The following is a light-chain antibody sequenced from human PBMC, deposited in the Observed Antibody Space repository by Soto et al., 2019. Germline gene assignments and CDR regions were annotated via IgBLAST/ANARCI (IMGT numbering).Light chain of an antibody. CDR2: DTS. V-gene: IGKV3-20*01. CDR1: QSVSNNY. Sequence: EIVLTQSPGTLSLSPGERATLSCRASQSVSNNYLAWYQQKPGQAPRLLIDDTSRRATGIPDRFSGSGSGTDFTLTISRLEPEDFAVYYCQQYGSSPNTFGQGTKLEIK. J-gene: IGKJ2*01. CDR3: QQYGSSPNT.